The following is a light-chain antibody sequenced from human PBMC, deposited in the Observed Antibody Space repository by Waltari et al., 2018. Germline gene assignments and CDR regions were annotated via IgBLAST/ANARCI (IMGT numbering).Light chain of an antibody. J-gene: IGKJ4*01. V-gene: IGKV1-39*01. CDR3: QQSYRSPHT. Sequence: DIQMTQSPSSLSAYVGDRVTITCRASQSINNYVNWYQHKPGKAPKLLIYGAFNLQTGVPSRFSGRRSGTDLTLTIYSLQPEDFATYYCQQSYRSPHTFGGGTKVEIK. CDR2: GAF. CDR1: QSINNY.